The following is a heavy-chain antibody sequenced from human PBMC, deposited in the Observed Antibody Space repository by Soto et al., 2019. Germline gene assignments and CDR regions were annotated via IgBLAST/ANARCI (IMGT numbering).Heavy chain of an antibody. D-gene: IGHD2-2*01. CDR3: ARTSRYLACSSTSCYPGGYYYYYYGMDV. CDR1: GGSFSGYY. J-gene: IGHJ6*02. V-gene: IGHV4-34*01. CDR2: INHSGST. Sequence: TSETLSLTCAVYGGSFSGYYWSWIRQPPGKGLEWIGEINHSGSTNYNPSLKSRVTISVDTSKNQFSLKLSSVTAADTAVYYCARTSRYLACSSTSCYPGGYYYYYYGMDVWGQGTTVTVSS.